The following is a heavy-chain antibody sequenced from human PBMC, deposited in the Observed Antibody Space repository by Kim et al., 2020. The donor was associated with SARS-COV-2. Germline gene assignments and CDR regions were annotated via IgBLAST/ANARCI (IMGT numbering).Heavy chain of an antibody. J-gene: IGHJ4*02. CDR3: ATGR. CDR1: GYNFTTYA. Sequence: ASVKVSCKASGYNFTTYAINWVRQAPGQGFEWIGWINTDTGNPTYAQAFTGRFVFSLDTSASTAYLQISRLKADDTAIYYCATGRWGQGTVVTVSS. CDR2: INTDTGNP. V-gene: IGHV7-4-1*02.